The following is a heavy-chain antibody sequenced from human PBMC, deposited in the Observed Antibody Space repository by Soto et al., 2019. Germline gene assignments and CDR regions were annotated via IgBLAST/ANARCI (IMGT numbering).Heavy chain of an antibody. J-gene: IGHJ6*03. Sequence: QVQLVQSGAEVKKPGASVKVSCKASGYTFTSYDINWVRQATGQGLEWMGWMNPNSGNTGYAQKFQGRATMTRNTSISTAYMELSSLRSEDTAVYYCARVMEYANYYYYYMDVWGKGTTVTVSS. V-gene: IGHV1-8*01. CDR2: MNPNSGNT. CDR1: GYTFTSYD. CDR3: ARVMEYANYYYYYMDV. D-gene: IGHD2-8*01.